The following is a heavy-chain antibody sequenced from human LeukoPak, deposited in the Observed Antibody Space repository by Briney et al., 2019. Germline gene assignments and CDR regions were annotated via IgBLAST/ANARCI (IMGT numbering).Heavy chain of an antibody. CDR2: IRYDGSNK. V-gene: IGHV3-30*02. Sequence: GGSLRLSCAASGFTFSSYGMHWVRQAPGKGLEWVAFIRYDGSNKYYADSVKGRFTISRDNSKNTLYLQMNSLRAEDTAVYYCAKGPRVYSSGWQYYFDYWGQGTLVTVSS. D-gene: IGHD6-25*01. CDR3: AKGPRVYSSGWQYYFDY. CDR1: GFTFSSYG. J-gene: IGHJ4*02.